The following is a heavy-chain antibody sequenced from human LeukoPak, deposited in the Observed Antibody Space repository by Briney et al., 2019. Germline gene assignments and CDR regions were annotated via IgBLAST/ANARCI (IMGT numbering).Heavy chain of an antibody. J-gene: IGHJ4*02. V-gene: IGHV3-11*01. Sequence: TGGSLRLSCAASGFTFSDYYMSWIRQAPGKGLEWVSYISSSGSTIYYADSVKGRFTISRDNAKNSLYLQMNSLRAEDTAVYYCATDGYCGGDCYQEMATAYSGGWGQGTLVTVSS. CDR1: GFTFSDYY. D-gene: IGHD2-21*02. CDR2: ISSSGSTI. CDR3: ATDGYCGGDCYQEMATAYSGG.